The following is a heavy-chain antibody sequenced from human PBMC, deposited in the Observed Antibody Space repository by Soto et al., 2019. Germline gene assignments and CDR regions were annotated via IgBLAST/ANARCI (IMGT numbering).Heavy chain of an antibody. CDR1: GGSISSYY. CDR2: IYYSGST. J-gene: IGHJ4*02. D-gene: IGHD1-26*01. CDR3: ARRWGAAFDY. Sequence: QVQLQESGPGLVKPSETLSLTCTVSGGSISSYYWSWIRQPPGKGLEWIGYIYYSGSTNYNPSLKSRANISVNTSNNQLSLKLSSVTAADTAVYYCARRWGAAFDYWGQGTLVTVSS. V-gene: IGHV4-59*08.